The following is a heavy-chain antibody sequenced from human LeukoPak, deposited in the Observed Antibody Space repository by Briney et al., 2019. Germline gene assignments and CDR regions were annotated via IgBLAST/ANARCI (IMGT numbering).Heavy chain of an antibody. V-gene: IGHV4-4*07. CDR1: GGSIRSYY. CDR2: IYTSGST. J-gene: IGHJ4*02. CDR3: ARESRDGYNPDY. Sequence: SETLSLTCTVSGGSIRSYYWSWIRQPAGKGLEWIGRIYTSGSTNYNPSLKSRVTISVDTSKNQFSLKLSSVTAADTAVYYCARESRDGYNPDYWGQGTLVTASS. D-gene: IGHD5-24*01.